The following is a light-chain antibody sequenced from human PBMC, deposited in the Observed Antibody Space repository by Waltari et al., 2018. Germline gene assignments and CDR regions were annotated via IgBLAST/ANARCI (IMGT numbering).Light chain of an antibody. CDR3: QQYDISPLT. V-gene: IGKV3-20*01. J-gene: IGKJ4*01. CDR2: GAS. CDR1: QTVSTTY. Sequence: EVRLTQSPGTLSSSPGERATLSFRASQTVSTTYLAWYQQKPGQAPTRRIYGASSRATGIPDRFSGSGSGTDFSLTISSLEPEDFAVYYCQQYDISPLTFGGGTKVEIK.